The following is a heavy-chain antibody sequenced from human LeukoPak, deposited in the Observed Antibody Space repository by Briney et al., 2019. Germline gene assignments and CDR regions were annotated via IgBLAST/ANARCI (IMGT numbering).Heavy chain of an antibody. V-gene: IGHV1-18*01. D-gene: IGHD2-15*01. CDR1: GGTFSSYA. CDR2: ISAYNGNT. Sequence: ASVKVSCKASGGTFSSYAISWVRQAPGQGLEWMGWISAYNGNTNYAQKLQGRVTMTTDTSTSTAYMELRSLRSDDTAVYYCARDRVYCSGGSCYLDYWGQGTLVTVSS. J-gene: IGHJ4*02. CDR3: ARDRVYCSGGSCYLDY.